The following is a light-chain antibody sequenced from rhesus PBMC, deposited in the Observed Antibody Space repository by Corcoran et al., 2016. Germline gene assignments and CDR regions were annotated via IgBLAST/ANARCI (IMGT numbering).Light chain of an antibody. CDR3: MQSTKEYS. CDR1: QSRLHSNGNTY. CDR2: KVP. Sequence: DIVMTQTPLSLPVTPGEPASISCRSSQSRLHSNGNTYLHWYLQKPGQSPRLLSYKVPNRESGVPDMCSGRWSSTDFTLTISRVEPEDVGVYYCMQSTKEYSFGQGTKVEIK. V-gene: IGKV2S3*01. J-gene: IGKJ2*01.